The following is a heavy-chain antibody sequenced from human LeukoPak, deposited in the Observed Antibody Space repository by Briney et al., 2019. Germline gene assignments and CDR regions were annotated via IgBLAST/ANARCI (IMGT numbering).Heavy chain of an antibody. V-gene: IGHV4-59*01. CDR2: IYYSGST. CDR3: ARVGGRHEGHYYGSGSYYSAPRHAFDP. Sequence: SETLSLTCTVSGGSISSYYWSWIRQPPGKGLEWIGYIYYSGSTNYNPSLKSRVTISVDTSKNQFSLKLSSVTAADTAVYYCARVGGRHEGHYYGSGSYYSAPRHAFDPWGQGTLVTVSS. CDR1: GGSISSYY. D-gene: IGHD3-10*01. J-gene: IGHJ5*02.